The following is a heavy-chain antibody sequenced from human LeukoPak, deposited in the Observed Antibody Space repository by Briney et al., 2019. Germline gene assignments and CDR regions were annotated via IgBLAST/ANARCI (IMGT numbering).Heavy chain of an antibody. J-gene: IGHJ4*02. D-gene: IGHD3-22*01. CDR3: ARHSPTYYYDSSGYYPDY. Sequence: SSETLSLTCTVSGGSISSSSYYWGWIRQPPGKGLEWIGSIYYSGSTYYNPSLKSRVTISVDTSKNQFSLKLSSVTAADTAVYYCARHSPTYYYDSSGYYPDYWGQGTLVTASS. CDR2: IYYSGST. CDR1: GGSISSSSYY. V-gene: IGHV4-39*01.